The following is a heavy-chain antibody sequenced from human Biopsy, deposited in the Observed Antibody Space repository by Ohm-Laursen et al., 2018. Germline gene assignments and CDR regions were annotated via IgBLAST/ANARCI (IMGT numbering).Heavy chain of an antibody. D-gene: IGHD3-10*01. Sequence: SLRLSCAASGFTLTNYGIHWVRQAPGKGLEWVAVIWYDGSNKYSADSVKGRFSISRDNSKNTVYLQMNSLRAADTAVYYCARDRYYGSESYYSHYNMDVWGQGTTVSVSS. CDR3: ARDRYYGSESYYSHYNMDV. CDR1: GFTLTNYG. CDR2: IWYDGSNK. V-gene: IGHV3-33*08. J-gene: IGHJ6*02.